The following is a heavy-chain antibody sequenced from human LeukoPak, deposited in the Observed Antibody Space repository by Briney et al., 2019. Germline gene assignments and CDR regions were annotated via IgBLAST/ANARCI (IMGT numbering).Heavy chain of an antibody. J-gene: IGHJ5*02. Sequence: ASMKVPCKASGYTFTDYYMHWVRQAPGQGLEWMGWINPNSGATDYAQNLQDRVTMTSDTSIITAYMELSRLRSDDTAVYYCARGGDITAAGTHWLDPWGQGTLVTVSS. D-gene: IGHD6-13*01. CDR3: ARGGDITAAGTHWLDP. CDR1: GYTFTDYY. CDR2: INPNSGAT. V-gene: IGHV1-2*02.